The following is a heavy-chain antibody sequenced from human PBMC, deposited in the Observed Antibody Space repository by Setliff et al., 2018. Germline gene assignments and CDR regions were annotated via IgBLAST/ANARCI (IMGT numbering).Heavy chain of an antibody. CDR1: GGSFSGYY. CDR3: ARDGYSYGYYYYMDV. D-gene: IGHD5-18*01. V-gene: IGHV4-34*01. J-gene: IGHJ6*03. Sequence: SLTCAVYGGSFSGYYWSWIRQPPGKGLEWIGEINHSGSTNYNPSLKSRVTISVDTSKNQFSLKLSSVTAADTAVYYCARDGYSYGYYYYMDVWGKGTTVTVSS. CDR2: INHSGST.